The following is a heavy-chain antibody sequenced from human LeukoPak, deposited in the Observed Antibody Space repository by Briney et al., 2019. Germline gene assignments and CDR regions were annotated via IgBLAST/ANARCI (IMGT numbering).Heavy chain of an antibody. CDR2: TYHSGST. J-gene: IGHJ3*02. V-gene: IGHV4-30-2*02. CDR1: GGSISSGGYY. CDR3: ARRQWLDDAFDI. D-gene: IGHD6-19*01. Sequence: SQTLSLTCTVSGGSISSGGYYWSWIRQPPGKGLEWIGYTYHSGSTYYNPSLKSRVTISVDRSKNQFSLKLSSVTAADTAVYYCARRQWLDDAFDIWGQGTMVTVSS.